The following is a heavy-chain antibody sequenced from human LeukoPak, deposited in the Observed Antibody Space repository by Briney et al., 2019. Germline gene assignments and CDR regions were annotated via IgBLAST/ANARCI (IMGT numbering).Heavy chain of an antibody. V-gene: IGHV3-30*02. J-gene: IGHJ4*02. CDR3: AREGLLGAPELRYFDWPTPPFDY. CDR2: IRFDGSDK. CDR1: GFTFSSYW. Sequence: GGSLRLSCAASGFTFSSYWMSWVRQAPGKGLEWVTFIRFDGSDKYYADSVKGRFTISRDNSKNSLYLQMNSLRAEDTAVYYCAREGLLGAPELRYFDWPTPPFDYWGQGTLVTVSS. D-gene: IGHD3-9*01.